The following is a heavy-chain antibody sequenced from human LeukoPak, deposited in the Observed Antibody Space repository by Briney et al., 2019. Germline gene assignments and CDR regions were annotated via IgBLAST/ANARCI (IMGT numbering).Heavy chain of an antibody. J-gene: IGHJ4*02. CDR1: GFTFSDYY. D-gene: IGHD5/OR15-5a*01. CDR3: VRAVSVSSYYFDC. Sequence: GGSLRLSCATSGFTFSDYYMSWIRQAPEKGLEWTSYISSSSSYTNYVDSVKGRFTISRDNAKNSLYLQMNSLRAEDTAVYYCVRAVSVSSYYFDCWGQGTLVTVSS. V-gene: IGHV3-11*05. CDR2: ISSSSSYT.